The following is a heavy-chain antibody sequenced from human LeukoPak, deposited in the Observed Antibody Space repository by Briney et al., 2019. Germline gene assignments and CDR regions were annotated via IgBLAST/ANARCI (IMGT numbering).Heavy chain of an antibody. CDR3: ASDSSSWAY. CDR1: GYTFTSYY. V-gene: IGHV1-46*01. J-gene: IGHJ4*02. D-gene: IGHD6-13*01. Sequence: ASVKASCKASGYTFTSYYMHWVRQAPGQGLEWMGIINPSGGSTSYAQKFQGRVTITADKSTSTAYMELSSLRSEDTAVYCCASDSSSWAYWGQGTLVTVSS. CDR2: INPSGGST.